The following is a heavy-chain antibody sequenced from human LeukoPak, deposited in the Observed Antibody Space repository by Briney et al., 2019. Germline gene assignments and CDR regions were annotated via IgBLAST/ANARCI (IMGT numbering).Heavy chain of an antibody. J-gene: IGHJ3*02. D-gene: IGHD1-1*01. CDR3: ARELERRPDGAFDI. V-gene: IGHV3-23*01. Sequence: SGGSLRLSCTASGFTFSNFVMSWVRQAPGKGLEWVSSISDSGGTIYHTDSVKGRFTTSRDNSKKTLYLQMNSLRAEDTAVYYCARELERRPDGAFDIWGQGTMVTVSS. CDR2: ISDSGGTI. CDR1: GFTFSNFV.